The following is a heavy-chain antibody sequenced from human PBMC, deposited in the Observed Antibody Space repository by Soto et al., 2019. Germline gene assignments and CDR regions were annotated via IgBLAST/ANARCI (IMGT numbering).Heavy chain of an antibody. V-gene: IGHV4-31*11. CDR3: ARTAGLYWFSPYVAV. D-gene: IGHD2-8*02. J-gene: IGHJ6*03. CDR1: GGSISSGGYF. Sequence: QVQLQESGPGLVKPSQTLSLSCAVSGGSISSGGYFWSWVRQHPGKGLEWIGYIFYSGTTYYNPSLRRRVTLSADTSKKHFTLNLTSVTPADTAVYYCARTAGLYWFSPYVAVWGKGTTVTVSS. CDR2: IFYSGTT.